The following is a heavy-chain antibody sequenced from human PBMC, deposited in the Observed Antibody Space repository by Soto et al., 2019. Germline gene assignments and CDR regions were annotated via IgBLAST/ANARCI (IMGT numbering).Heavy chain of an antibody. CDR3: ATAPGPY. CDR2: IYHSGST. J-gene: IGHJ4*02. Sequence: QLQLQESGSGLVKPSQTLSLTCAVSGGSISSGGYSWSWIRQPPGKGLEWIGYIYHSGSTYYNPSXXXRXXLSVDRSKNQFALKLSSVTAADKAVYYCATAPGPYWGQGTLVTVSS. V-gene: IGHV4-30-2*01. CDR1: GGSISSGGYS. D-gene: IGHD3-10*01.